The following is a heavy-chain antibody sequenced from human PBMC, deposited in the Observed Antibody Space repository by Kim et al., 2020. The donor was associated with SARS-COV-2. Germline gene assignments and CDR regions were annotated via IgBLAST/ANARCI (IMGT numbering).Heavy chain of an antibody. J-gene: IGHJ5*02. V-gene: IGHV4-59*08. Sequence: SETLSLLCTVSGDSISSHYWNWIRQTPEKGLEWIGHSHYSGSSMYNPSLGSRVTISLDTSKNQFSLRLTSVTVADTAVYFCAARRCLGGECREKNWLDP. D-gene: IGHD2-21*01. CDR2: SHYSGSS. CDR3: AARRCLGGECREKNWLDP. CDR1: GDSISSHY.